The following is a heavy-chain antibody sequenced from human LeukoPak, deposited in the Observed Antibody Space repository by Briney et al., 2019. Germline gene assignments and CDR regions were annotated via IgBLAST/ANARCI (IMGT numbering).Heavy chain of an antibody. CDR3: ARFYGELTPRAYYFDS. J-gene: IGHJ4*02. Sequence: SETLSLTCTVSGGSISSYYWSWIRQPPGRGLEWIGYIYHSGNTNYNPSLKSRVTISVDTSKNQFSLKLTSVTAADTAVYYCARFYGELTPRAYYFDSWGQGTLVTVSS. CDR1: GGSISSYY. V-gene: IGHV4-59*01. CDR2: IYHSGNT. D-gene: IGHD4-17*01.